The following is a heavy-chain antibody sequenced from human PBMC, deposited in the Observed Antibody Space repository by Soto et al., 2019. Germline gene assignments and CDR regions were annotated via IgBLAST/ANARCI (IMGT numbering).Heavy chain of an antibody. J-gene: IGHJ4*01. CDR2: IKQDGSEK. CDR3: ARVAYTYGWIYDY. D-gene: IGHD2-2*02. V-gene: IGHV3-7*01. Sequence: GGSLRLSCAASGFTFSNYWMSWVRQAPGKGLQWVVNIKQDGSEKYYMDSVRGRFTVSRDNVKNSLYLQMNSLRAEDTAVYFCARVAYTYGWIYDYWGQGSLVTVSS. CDR1: GFTFSNYW.